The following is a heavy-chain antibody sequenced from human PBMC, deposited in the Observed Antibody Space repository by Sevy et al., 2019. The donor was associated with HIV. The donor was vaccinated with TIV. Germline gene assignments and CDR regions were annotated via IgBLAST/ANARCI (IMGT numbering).Heavy chain of an antibody. Sequence: GGSLRLSCAASGFTFSNYGMHWVRQAPGKGLEWVAAISYDGDNKYIADSVKGRFTVSKENSKNTLYLEMNSLRAEDTAIYYCAKAHADCSGGTCYTAHYYYDMDVWGQGATVTVSS. V-gene: IGHV3-30*18. CDR2: ISYDGDNK. J-gene: IGHJ6*02. CDR1: GFTFSNYG. CDR3: AKAHADCSGGTCYTAHYYYDMDV. D-gene: IGHD2-15*01.